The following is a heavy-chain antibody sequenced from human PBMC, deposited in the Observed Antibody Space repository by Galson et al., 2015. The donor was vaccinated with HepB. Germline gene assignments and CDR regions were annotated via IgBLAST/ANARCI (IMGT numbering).Heavy chain of an antibody. V-gene: IGHV1-69*10. CDR3: ARVEISGLYYYADDAFDI. J-gene: IGHJ3*02. CDR2: IIPILGIA. D-gene: IGHD3-10*01. CDR1: GGTFSSYA. Sequence: SVKVSCKASGGTFSSYAISWVRQAPGQGLEWMGGIIPILGIANYAQKFQGRVTITADKSTSTAYMELSSLRSEDTAVYYCARVEISGLYYYADDAFDIWGQGTMVTVSS.